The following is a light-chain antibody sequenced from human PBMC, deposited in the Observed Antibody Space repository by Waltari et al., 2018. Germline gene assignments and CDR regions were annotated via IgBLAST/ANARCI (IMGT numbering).Light chain of an antibody. CDR3: QSYDSLRALYV. V-gene: IGLV1-40*01. CDR1: SSNIGAAYD. CDR2: YNF. J-gene: IGLJ1*01. Sequence: QSVLTQPPSVSGAPGQTVTISCIGSSSNIGAAYDVHWYQQLPGTAPKLLIFYNFVRPSGVPDQVSASKAGSSASLAISGLQAEDEADYYCQSYDSLRALYVFGTGTKVSVL.